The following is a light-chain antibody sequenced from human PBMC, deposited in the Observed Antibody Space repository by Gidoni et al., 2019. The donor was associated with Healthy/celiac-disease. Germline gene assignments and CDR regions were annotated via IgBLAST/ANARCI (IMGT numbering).Light chain of an antibody. Sequence: DIVRTQCLLSLPVTPGVPASISCRSSQSLLHSNGYNYLDWYLQEPGQPPQLLNYLGSNRAAGVPDRVSGRGSGTDFTLNISRVEAEDVGVYYCMQALQTPFTFGPGTKVDIK. CDR3: MQALQTPFT. CDR1: QSLLHSNGYNY. V-gene: IGKV2-28*01. J-gene: IGKJ3*01. CDR2: LGS.